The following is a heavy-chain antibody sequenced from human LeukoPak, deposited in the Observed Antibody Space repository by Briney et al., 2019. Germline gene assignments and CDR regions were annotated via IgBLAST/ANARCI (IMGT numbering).Heavy chain of an antibody. D-gene: IGHD3-9*01. CDR3: ARGPYDILTGYYGYYFDY. CDR2: INSDGSST. J-gene: IGHJ4*02. V-gene: IGHV3-74*01. CDR1: GFTFSSYW. Sequence: PGGSLRLSCAASGFTFSSYWMHWVRQAPGKGLVWVSRINSDGSSTSYADSVKGRFTISRDNAKNTLYLQMNSLRAEDTAVYYCARGPYDILTGYYGYYFDYWGQGTLVTLSS.